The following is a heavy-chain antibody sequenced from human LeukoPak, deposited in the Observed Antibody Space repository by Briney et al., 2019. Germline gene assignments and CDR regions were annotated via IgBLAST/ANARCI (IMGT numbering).Heavy chain of an antibody. CDR2: ISYDGSNK. CDR1: GFTFSSYA. J-gene: IGHJ4*02. CDR3: AREYYDTHNFDY. Sequence: PGRSLRLSCAASGFTFSSYAMHWVRQAPGKGLEWVAVISYDGSNKYYADSVKGRFTISRDNSKNTLYLQMNSLRAEDTAVYYCAREYYDTHNFDYWGQGTLVTVSS. V-gene: IGHV3-30-3*01. D-gene: IGHD3-22*01.